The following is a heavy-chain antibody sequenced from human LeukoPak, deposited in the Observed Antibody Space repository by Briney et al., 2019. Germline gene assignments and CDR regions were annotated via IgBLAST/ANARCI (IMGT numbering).Heavy chain of an antibody. CDR2: IYYSGST. D-gene: IGHD5-18*01. J-gene: IGHJ5*02. Sequence: SQTLSLTCTVSGGSISSGDYYWSWIRQPPGKGLEWIGYIYYSGSTYYNPSLKSRVTISVDTSKNQFSLKLSSVTAADTAVYYCARREDSFNCFAPGGQGPLVTVSS. CDR1: GGSISSGDYY. CDR3: ARREDSFNCFAP. V-gene: IGHV4-30-4*01.